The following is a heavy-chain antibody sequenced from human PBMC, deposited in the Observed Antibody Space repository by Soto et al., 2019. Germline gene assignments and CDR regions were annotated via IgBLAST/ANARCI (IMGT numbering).Heavy chain of an antibody. CDR1: GFTFSSYG. CDR3: AKYRWNDVYDAFDI. D-gene: IGHD1-1*01. CDR2: ISGSGGST. Sequence: EVQLLESGGGLGQPGGSLRLSCAASGFTFSSYGMSWVRQAPGKGLEWVAGISGSGGSTYHADSVKGRFTISRDNSKNTLYLQMNSLRGDDTAVYYCAKYRWNDVYDAFDIWGLGTLVTVSS. V-gene: IGHV3-23*01. J-gene: IGHJ3*02.